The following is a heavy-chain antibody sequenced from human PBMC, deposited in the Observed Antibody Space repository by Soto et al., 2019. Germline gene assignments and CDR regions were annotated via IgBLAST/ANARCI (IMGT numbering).Heavy chain of an antibody. CDR1: GFTFSSYA. CDR3: ARDKDGYSMFASGMDV. Sequence: QVQLVESGGGVVQPGRSLRLSCAASGFTFSSYAMHWVRQAPGKGLEWVAVISYDGSNKYYADSVKGRFTITRDNSKNTLYLQMNSLRAEDTAVYYWARDKDGYSMFASGMDVWGQGTTVTVSS. J-gene: IGHJ6*02. CDR2: ISYDGSNK. D-gene: IGHD5-18*01. V-gene: IGHV3-30-3*01.